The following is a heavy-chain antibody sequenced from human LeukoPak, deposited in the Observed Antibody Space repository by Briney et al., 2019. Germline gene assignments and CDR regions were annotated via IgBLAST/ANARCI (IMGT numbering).Heavy chain of an antibody. CDR3: TRALRYNWNDVFGY. V-gene: IGHV3-73*01. D-gene: IGHD1-20*01. CDR1: GFIFSGSA. Sequence: GGSLTLFCAASGFIFSGSAMHWVRQASGKGLEWVGRIRSKPNNYATAYAASLKGRFTISRDDSKNTAYLQMNSLKTEDTAVYYCTRALRYNWNDVFGYWGQGTLVTVSS. J-gene: IGHJ4*02. CDR2: IRSKPNNYAT.